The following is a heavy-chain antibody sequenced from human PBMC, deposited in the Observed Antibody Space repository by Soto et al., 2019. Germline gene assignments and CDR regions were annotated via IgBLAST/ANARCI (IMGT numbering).Heavy chain of an antibody. Sequence: PSETLSLTCSVSGASVAGGSYYWSWVRQPPGKGLEWIGYIPSRGRPFYNPSLTSRGTISADTSKNQLSLQLTSVTAADTAVYYCARDTYSGYDFDPWGQGTLVTVSS. CDR1: GASVAGGSYY. CDR2: IPSRGRP. J-gene: IGHJ5*02. V-gene: IGHV4-30-4*01. D-gene: IGHD5-12*01. CDR3: ARDTYSGYDFDP.